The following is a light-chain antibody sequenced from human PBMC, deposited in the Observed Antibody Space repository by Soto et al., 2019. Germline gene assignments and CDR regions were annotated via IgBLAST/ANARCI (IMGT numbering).Light chain of an antibody. J-gene: IGLJ2*01. Sequence: QSVLTQPASVSGSPGQSITISCTGTSSDVGAYNSVSWHQQHPGKAPKVMIYDATDRPSGVSYRFSGSKSGNTASLTISGLQADDEADYYCSSYTTSNTVVFGGGTKVTVL. CDR2: DAT. CDR3: SSYTTSNTVV. V-gene: IGLV2-14*01. CDR1: SSDVGAYNS.